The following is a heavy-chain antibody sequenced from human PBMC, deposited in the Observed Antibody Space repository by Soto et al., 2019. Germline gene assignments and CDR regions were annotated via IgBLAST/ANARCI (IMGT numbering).Heavy chain of an antibody. CDR2: IDPRSGGT. CDR1: GYPFTTYY. Sequence: ASVKVSCKVSGYPFTTYYIHWVRQAPGQGLEWMGWIDPRSGGTVYEQKFQGRVTMTRDTSISTVYMDLSGLTSDDTALYYCATDDYGIFPYWGQGSLV. CDR3: ATDDYGIFPY. D-gene: IGHD3-10*01. V-gene: IGHV1-2*02. J-gene: IGHJ4*02.